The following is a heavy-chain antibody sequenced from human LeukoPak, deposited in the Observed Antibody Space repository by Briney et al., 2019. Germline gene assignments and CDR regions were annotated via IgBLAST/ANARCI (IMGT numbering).Heavy chain of an antibody. CDR2: IIHIFGTA. CDR3: ARALRSSTSTRYYYCMDV. CDR1: GGTFRSYA. D-gene: IGHD2-2*01. J-gene: IGHJ6*03. Sequence: ASVKVSCKASGGTFRSYAISWGRQAPGQGLEWMGGIIHIFGTANYAQKFQGRVTITADKSTSTAYMELSSLRSEDTAVYHCARALRSSTSTRYYYCMDVWGKGTTVTVSS. V-gene: IGHV1-69*06.